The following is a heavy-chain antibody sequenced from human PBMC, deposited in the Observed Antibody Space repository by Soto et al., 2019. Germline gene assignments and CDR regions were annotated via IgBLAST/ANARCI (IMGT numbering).Heavy chain of an antibody. D-gene: IGHD1-26*01. CDR3: ARGRATGVDY. CDR2: IYYSGST. Sequence: SETLSLTCTVSGGSISSYYWSWIRQPPGKGLEWIGYIYYSGSTNYNPSLKSRVTISVDTSKNQFSLKLSSVTAADTAVYYCARGRATGVDYWGQGTLVTVYS. CDR1: GGSISSYY. V-gene: IGHV4-59*01. J-gene: IGHJ4*02.